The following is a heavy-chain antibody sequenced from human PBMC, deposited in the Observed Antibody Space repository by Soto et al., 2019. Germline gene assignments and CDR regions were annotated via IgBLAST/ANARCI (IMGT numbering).Heavy chain of an antibody. CDR3: ARFRRNYFDV. V-gene: IGHV4-59*01. J-gene: IGHJ4*02. Sequence: SETLSLTCNVSGDSMSPFYWSWIRQPPGKGLEWIGYIYHIGTTTYNPSLESRVTISVDSSKDQFSLKLSSVTAADTAVYYCARFRRNYFDVWGRGTLVTVS. CDR2: IYHIGTT. CDR1: GDSMSPFY. D-gene: IGHD3-10*01.